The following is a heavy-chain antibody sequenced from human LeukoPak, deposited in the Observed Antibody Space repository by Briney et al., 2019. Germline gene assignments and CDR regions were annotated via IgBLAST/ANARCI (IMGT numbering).Heavy chain of an antibody. V-gene: IGHV3-7*01. CDR2: IKLDGSEK. CDR1: GVTFRKYW. J-gene: IGHJ4*02. D-gene: IGHD3-22*01. CDR3: ASAAGYYYDSSGYPTEY. Sequence: GGSLRLSCVASGVTFRKYWMSWVRQAPGKGLEWAANIKLDGSEKNYVDSVKGRFTISRDNTKNSLYLQMNSLRAEDTAVYYCASAAGYYYDSSGYPTEYWGQGSLVTVSS.